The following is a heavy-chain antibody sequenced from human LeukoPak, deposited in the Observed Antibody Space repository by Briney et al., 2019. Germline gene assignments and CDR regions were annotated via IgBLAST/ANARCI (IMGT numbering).Heavy chain of an antibody. D-gene: IGHD3-16*01. CDR3: ARDRWGNAGVDY. CDR2: IYYSGST. Sequence: PSETLSLTCTVSGGSINSYYWSWIRQPPGKGLEWIGYIYYSGSTNYNPSLKSRVTISVDTSKNQFSLKLSSVTAADTAVYYCARDRWGNAGVDYWGQGTLVTVSS. V-gene: IGHV4-59*01. J-gene: IGHJ4*02. CDR1: GGSINSYY.